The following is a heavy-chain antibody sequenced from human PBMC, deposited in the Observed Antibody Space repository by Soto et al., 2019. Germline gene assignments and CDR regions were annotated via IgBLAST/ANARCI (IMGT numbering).Heavy chain of an antibody. V-gene: IGHV3-21*01. CDR2: ISSSSSYI. CDR1: GFTFSSYS. D-gene: IGHD2-15*01. CDR3: ARDPKLGYCSGGSCYLVANWFDP. J-gene: IGHJ5*02. Sequence: VQLVESGGGLVQPGGSLRLSCAASGFTFSSYSMNWVRQAPGKGLEWVSSISSSSSYIYYADSVKGRFTISRDNAKNSLYLQMNSLRAEDTAVYYCARDPKLGYCSGGSCYLVANWFDPWGQGTLVTVSS.